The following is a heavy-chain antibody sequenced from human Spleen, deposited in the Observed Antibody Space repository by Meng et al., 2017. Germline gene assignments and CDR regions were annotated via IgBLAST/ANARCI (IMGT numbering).Heavy chain of an antibody. J-gene: IGHJ4*02. Sequence: VQLQQWGAGLLKPSETLSLTCAVYGGSFSGYYWSWIRQPPGKGLEWIGEINHSGSTNYNPSLKSRVTISVDTSKNQFSLKLSSVTAADTAVYYCARGARMSKIFGVVIIVSGYFDYWGQGTLVTVSS. CDR1: GGSFSGYY. CDR2: INHSGST. CDR3: ARGARMSKIFGVVIIVSGYFDY. V-gene: IGHV4-34*01. D-gene: IGHD3-3*01.